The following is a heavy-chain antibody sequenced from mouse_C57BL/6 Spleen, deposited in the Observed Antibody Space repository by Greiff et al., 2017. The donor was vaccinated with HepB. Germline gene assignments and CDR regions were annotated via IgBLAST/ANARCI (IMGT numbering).Heavy chain of an antibody. CDR3: ARLDYGKYFDY. Sequence: VQLQQSGPELVKPGASVKISCKASGYTFTDYYMNWVKQSHGKSLEWIGDINPNNGGTSYNQKFKGKATLTVDKSSSTAYMELRSLTSEDSAVYYCARLDYGKYFDYWGQGTTLTVSS. CDR1: GYTFTDYY. J-gene: IGHJ2*01. D-gene: IGHD1-1*01. V-gene: IGHV1-26*01. CDR2: INPNNGGT.